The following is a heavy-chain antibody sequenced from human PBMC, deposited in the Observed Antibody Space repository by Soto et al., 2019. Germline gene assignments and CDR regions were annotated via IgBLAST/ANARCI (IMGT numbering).Heavy chain of an antibody. V-gene: IGHV1-3*01. D-gene: IGHD3-22*01. CDR3: ARGSGYYYGDDY. CDR1: GYTFTSYA. CDR2: INAGNGNT. Sequence: QVQLVQSGAEAKKPGASVKVSCKASGYTFTSYAMHWVRQAPGQRLEWMGWINAGNGNTKYSQKFQGRVTITRDTSASTAYMELSSLRSEDTAVYYCARGSGYYYGDDYWGQGTLVTVSS. J-gene: IGHJ4*02.